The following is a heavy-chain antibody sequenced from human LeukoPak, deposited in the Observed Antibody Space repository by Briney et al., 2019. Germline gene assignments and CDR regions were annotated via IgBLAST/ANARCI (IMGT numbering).Heavy chain of an antibody. V-gene: IGHV3-74*01. CDR2: INEDGSTT. CDR3: VRDLGGRSGH. D-gene: IGHD1-26*01. Sequence: GGSLRLSCAASGFTFSSNWMHWVRQAAGEGRVWVSRINEDGSTTNYADSVKGRFTISRDNAQNTLYLQMNSLRAEDTAVYYCVRDLGGRSGHWGQGTLVTVSS. CDR1: GFTFSSNW. J-gene: IGHJ4*02.